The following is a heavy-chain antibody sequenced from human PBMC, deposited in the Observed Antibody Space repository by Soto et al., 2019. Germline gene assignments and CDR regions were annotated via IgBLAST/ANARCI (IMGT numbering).Heavy chain of an antibody. J-gene: IGHJ4*02. D-gene: IGHD1-1*01. Sequence: QVHLVQSGAEVKKPGASVKVSCKGSGYGFTTYGITWVRQAPGQGLEWMAWISANNGNTNYAQKHQGRVTVTRDTSTSTAYMELRSLRSDDTAVYYCARGRYGDYWGQGALVTVSS. CDR3: ARGRYGDY. V-gene: IGHV1-18*01. CDR1: GYGFTTYG. CDR2: ISANNGNT.